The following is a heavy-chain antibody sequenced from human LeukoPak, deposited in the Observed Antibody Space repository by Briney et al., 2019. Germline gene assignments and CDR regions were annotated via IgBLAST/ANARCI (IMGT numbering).Heavy chain of an antibody. CDR2: ISGSGGST. V-gene: IGHV3-23*01. Sequence: GGSLRLSCAASGFTFSSYAMSWVRQAPGKGLEWVSAISGSGGSTYYADSVKGRFTISRDNSKNTLYLQMNSLRAEDTAVYYCAKSPMVRGVIINGMDVWGQGTTVTVSS. J-gene: IGHJ6*02. CDR1: GFTFSSYA. D-gene: IGHD3-10*01. CDR3: AKSPMVRGVIINGMDV.